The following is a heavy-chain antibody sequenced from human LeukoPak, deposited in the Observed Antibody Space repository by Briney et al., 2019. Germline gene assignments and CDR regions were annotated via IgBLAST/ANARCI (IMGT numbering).Heavy chain of an antibody. CDR3: ARDLAYCGGECYSGDAFDI. CDR2: ISNDGSKK. D-gene: IGHD2-21*01. V-gene: IGHV3-30*04. Sequence: PGGSLRLSCAASGFTFSSYAIHWVRQAPGKGLEWVAVISNDGSKKQYADSVKGRFTISRDNSKNTLYLQMNSLRAEDTDVYYCARDLAYCGGECYSGDAFDIWGQGTMVTVSS. CDR1: GFTFSSYA. J-gene: IGHJ3*02.